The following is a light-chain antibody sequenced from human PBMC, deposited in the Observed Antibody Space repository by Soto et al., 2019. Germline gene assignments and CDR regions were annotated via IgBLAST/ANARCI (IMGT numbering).Light chain of an antibody. CDR2: AAS. CDR1: QGIGTW. CDR3: QQYNSYTWT. Sequence: DIQMTQSPSSVSASVGDRVTITCRASQGIGTWLAWYQQKPGKGPNLLIYAASSLESGVPSRFSGSGSGTEFTLTISSLQPDDFATYYCQQYNSYTWTFGQGTKVDIK. V-gene: IGKV1-5*01. J-gene: IGKJ1*01.